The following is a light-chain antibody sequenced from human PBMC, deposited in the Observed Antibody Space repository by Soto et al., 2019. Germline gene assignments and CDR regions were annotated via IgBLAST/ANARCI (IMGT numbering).Light chain of an antibody. V-gene: IGLV2-14*01. Sequence: QSALTQPTSVSGSPGQSIAIPCTGNGNDIGAYDYVSWCHRHPGKAPRLLIHGVRNRPTGISSRFSGFKSGLTASLTISGLQGEDEADYYCSSFTSSGVYVFGQGT. CDR3: SSFTSSGVYV. J-gene: IGLJ7*01. CDR2: GVR. CDR1: GNDIGAYDY.